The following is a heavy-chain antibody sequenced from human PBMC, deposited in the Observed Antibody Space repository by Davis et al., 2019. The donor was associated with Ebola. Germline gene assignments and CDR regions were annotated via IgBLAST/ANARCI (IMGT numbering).Heavy chain of an antibody. CDR1: GDPISSYY. CDR3: ARARGWLQSNWFDP. CDR2: IYHSGST. V-gene: IGHV4-59*12. J-gene: IGHJ5*02. Sequence: MPSETLSLTCTVSGDPISSYYWTWIRQAPGKGLEWIGYIYHSGSTNYNPSLKSRVTISVDTSKNQFSLKLSSVTAADTAVYYCARARGWLQSNWFDPWGQGTLVTVSS. D-gene: IGHD5-24*01.